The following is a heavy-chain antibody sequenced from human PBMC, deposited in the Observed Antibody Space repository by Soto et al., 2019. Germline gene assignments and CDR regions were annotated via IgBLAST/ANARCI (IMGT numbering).Heavy chain of an antibody. D-gene: IGHD6-19*01. Sequence: QVQLQQWGAGLLKPSETLSLTCAVYGGSFSGYYWSWIRQPPGKGLEWIGEINHSGSTNYNPSLKSRVTISVETSKNQFSLKLSSVTAADTAVYYCARAGYSSGWYPPYYYYGMDVWGQGTTVTVSS. CDR1: GGSFSGYY. J-gene: IGHJ6*02. CDR3: ARAGYSSGWYPPYYYYGMDV. V-gene: IGHV4-34*01. CDR2: INHSGST.